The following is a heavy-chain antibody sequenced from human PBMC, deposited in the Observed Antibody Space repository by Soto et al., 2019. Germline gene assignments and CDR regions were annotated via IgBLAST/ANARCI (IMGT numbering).Heavy chain of an antibody. Sequence: PGGSLRLSCAASGFTFGISSMNWVRQAPGKGLEWVSFIRSQNGHIHYADSVKGRFTISRDNSKNTLYLQMNSLRADDTAVYYCARDSVDGYGSGSYPSWYFDYWGQGTLVTVAS. CDR1: GFTFGISS. V-gene: IGHV3-21*01. J-gene: IGHJ4*02. CDR3: ARDSVDGYGSGSYPSWYFDY. D-gene: IGHD3-10*01. CDR2: IRSQNGHI.